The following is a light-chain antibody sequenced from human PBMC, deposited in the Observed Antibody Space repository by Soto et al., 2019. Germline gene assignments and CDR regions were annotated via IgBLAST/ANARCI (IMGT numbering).Light chain of an antibody. CDR3: SSKTSTSTLL. V-gene: IGLV2-14*03. CDR2: DVS. CDR1: SSDIINYNY. Sequence: QAVVTQPASVSGSPGQSITISCSGSSSDIINYNYVSWYQQHPGQAPKLMIYDVSNRPSGISNRFSGSKSGNTASLTISGLQAEDEADYYCSSKTSTSTLLFGGGTQLTVL. J-gene: IGLJ2*01.